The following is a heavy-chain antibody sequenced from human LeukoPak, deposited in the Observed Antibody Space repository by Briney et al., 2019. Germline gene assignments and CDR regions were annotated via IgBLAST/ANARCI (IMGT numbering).Heavy chain of an antibody. D-gene: IGHD5-12*01. J-gene: IGHJ4*02. Sequence: ASVKVSCKASGYTFTGYYMHWVGQAPGQGLEWMGWINPNSGGTNYAQKFQGRVTMTRDTSISTAYMELSRLRSDDTAVYYCARDLYVVATERGYYFDYWGQGTLVTVSS. CDR3: ARDLYVVATERGYYFDY. CDR2: INPNSGGT. CDR1: GYTFTGYY. V-gene: IGHV1-2*02.